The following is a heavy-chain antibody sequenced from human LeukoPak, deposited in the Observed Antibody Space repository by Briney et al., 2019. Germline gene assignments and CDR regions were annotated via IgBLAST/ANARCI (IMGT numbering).Heavy chain of an antibody. CDR1: GFTFSSYG. CDR2: ISYDGSNK. J-gene: IGHJ6*03. D-gene: IGHD4-11*01. Sequence: GGSLRLSCAASGFTFSSYGMHWVRQAPGKGLEWVAVISYDGSNKYYADSVKGRFTISRDNSKNTLYLQMNSLRAEDTAVYYCAKVYSSSPFNYYYYYYMDVWGKGTTVTVSS. V-gene: IGHV3-30*18. CDR3: AKVYSSSPFNYYYYYYMDV.